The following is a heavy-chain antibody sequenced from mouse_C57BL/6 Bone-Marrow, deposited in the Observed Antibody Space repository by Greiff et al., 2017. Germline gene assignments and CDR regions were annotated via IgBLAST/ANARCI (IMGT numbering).Heavy chain of an antibody. CDR3: ATAQATSWFAY. V-gene: IGHV3-6*01. CDR2: ISYDGSN. CDR1: GYSITSGYY. J-gene: IGHJ3*01. D-gene: IGHD3-2*02. Sequence: EVQLQESGPGLVKPSQSLSLTCSVTGYSITSGYYWNWIRQFPGNILEWMGYISYDGSNNYNPSLKNRISITRDTSKNQFFLKLNSVTTEDTAAYYCATAQATSWFAYWGQGTLVTVSA.